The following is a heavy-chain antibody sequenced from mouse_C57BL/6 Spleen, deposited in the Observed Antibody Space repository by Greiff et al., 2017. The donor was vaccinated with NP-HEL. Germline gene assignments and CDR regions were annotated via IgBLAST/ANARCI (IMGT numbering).Heavy chain of an antibody. CDR1: GYSFTGYY. Sequence: VQLQQSGPELVKPGASVKISCKASGYSFTGYYMNWVKQSPEKSLEWIGEINPSTGGTTYNQKFKAKATLTVDKSSSTAYMQLKSLTSEDSAVYYCARNGYYAMDYWGQGNSVTVSS. CDR2: INPSTGGT. V-gene: IGHV1-42*01. J-gene: IGHJ4*01. CDR3: ARNGYYAMDY.